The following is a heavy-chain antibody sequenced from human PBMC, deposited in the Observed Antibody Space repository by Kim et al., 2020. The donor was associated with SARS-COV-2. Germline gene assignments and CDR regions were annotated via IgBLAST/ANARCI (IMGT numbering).Heavy chain of an antibody. V-gene: IGHV3-30*04. D-gene: IGHD2-15*01. J-gene: IGHJ4*01. CDR2: ISYDGSNK. CDR3: ARNIVVVSFGGTAGY. Sequence: GGSLRLSCAASGFTFSSYAMHWVRQAPGKGLEWVAVISYDGSNKYYADSVKGRFTISRDNSKNTLYLQMNSLRAEDTAVYYCARNIVVVSFGGTAGYWG. CDR1: GFTFSSYA.